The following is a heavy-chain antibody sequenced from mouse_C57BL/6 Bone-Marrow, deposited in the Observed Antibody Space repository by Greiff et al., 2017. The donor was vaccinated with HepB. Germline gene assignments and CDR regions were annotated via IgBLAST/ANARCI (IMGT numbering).Heavy chain of an antibody. CDR3: ARGDYGSSYPYFDY. CDR2: INYDGSST. D-gene: IGHD1-1*01. V-gene: IGHV5-16*01. Sequence: EVNVVESEGGLVQPGSSMKLSCTASGFTFSDYYMAWVRQVPEKGLEWVANINYDGSSTYYLDSLKSRFIISRDNSKNILYLQMSSLKSEYTATYYCARGDYGSSYPYFDYWGQGTTLTVSS. J-gene: IGHJ2*01. CDR1: GFTFSDYY.